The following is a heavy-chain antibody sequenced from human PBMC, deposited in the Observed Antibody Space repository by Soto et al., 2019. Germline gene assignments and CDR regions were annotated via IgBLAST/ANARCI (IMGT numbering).Heavy chain of an antibody. D-gene: IGHD2-15*01. J-gene: IGHJ6*02. CDR1: GFTVSSNY. CDR3: ARGGPGSGGSLIPRYYGMDV. CDR2: IYSGGST. Sequence: GGSLRLSCAASGFTVSSNYMSWVRQAPGKGLEWVSVIYSGGSTYYADSVKGRFTISRDNSKNTLYLQMNSLRAEDTAVYYCARGGPGSGGSLIPRYYGMDVWGQGTTVTVSS. V-gene: IGHV3-66*01.